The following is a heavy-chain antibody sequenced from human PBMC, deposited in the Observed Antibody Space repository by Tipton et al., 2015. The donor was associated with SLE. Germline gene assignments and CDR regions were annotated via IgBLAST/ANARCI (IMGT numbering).Heavy chain of an antibody. J-gene: IGHJ3*02. D-gene: IGHD1-1*01. CDR3: ARSRTGSDAFDM. V-gene: IGHV4-39*07. CDR2: IYYSGST. Sequence: TLSLTCAVSGGSISSSSYYWGWIRQPPGKGLEWIGIIYYSGSTYYNPSLKSRVTISVDTSKNQFSLKLSSVTAADTAVYHCARSRTGSDAFDMWGQGTMVTVSS. CDR1: GGSISSSSYY.